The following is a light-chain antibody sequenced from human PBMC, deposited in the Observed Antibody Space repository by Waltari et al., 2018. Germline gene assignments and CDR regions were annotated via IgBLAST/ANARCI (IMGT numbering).Light chain of an antibody. CDR3: QQYYTTPMYT. CDR1: HAISNS. Sequence: DIQMTQSPSSLSASVGDRVTIPCRASHAISNSLAWYQQKPGKAPKLLLYGASRLESGVPSKFSGSGYGTDYNLTISSLQPEDFATYYCQQYYTTPMYTFGQGTKLEI. CDR2: GAS. V-gene: IGKV1-NL1*01. J-gene: IGKJ2*01.